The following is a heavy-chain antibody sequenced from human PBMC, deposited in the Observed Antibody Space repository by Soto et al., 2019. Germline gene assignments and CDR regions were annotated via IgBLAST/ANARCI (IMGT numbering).Heavy chain of an antibody. Sequence: GGSLRLSCAASGFTFSTFAMNWVRQAPGEGLEWVSTISGSGGGTYSGDSVKGRFTISRDNSKNTLYLQMNSLRAEDTAVYYCAKATAAAFTTQIVLGHYFYGMDVWGQGTTVTVSS. J-gene: IGHJ6*02. V-gene: IGHV3-23*01. CDR1: GFTFSTFA. CDR2: ISGSGGGT. D-gene: IGHD2-21*01. CDR3: AKATAAAFTTQIVLGHYFYGMDV.